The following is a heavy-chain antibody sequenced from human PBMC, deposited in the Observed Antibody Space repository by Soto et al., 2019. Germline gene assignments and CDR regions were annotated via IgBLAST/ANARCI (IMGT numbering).Heavy chain of an antibody. CDR2: IWYDGSNK. Sequence: GGSLRLSCAASGFTFSSYGMHWVRQAPGKGLEWAAVIWYDGSNKYYADSVKGRFTISRDNSKNTLYLQMNSLRAEDTAVYYCARGPMYNSNFPPRFDPWGQGTLVTVSS. J-gene: IGHJ5*02. V-gene: IGHV3-33*01. D-gene: IGHD1-7*01. CDR1: GFTFSSYG. CDR3: ARGPMYNSNFPPRFDP.